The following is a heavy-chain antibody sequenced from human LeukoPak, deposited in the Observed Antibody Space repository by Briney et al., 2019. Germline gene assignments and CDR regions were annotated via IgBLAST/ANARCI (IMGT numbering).Heavy chain of an antibody. D-gene: IGHD3-10*01. Sequence: SGPTLVNPTQTLTLTCTFSGFSLSTSGMCVSWIRQPPGKALEWLALIDWDDDKYYSTSLKTRLTISKDTSKNQVVLTMTNMDPEDTATYYCARTPYYYGSGPLYYFDYWGQGTLVTVSS. CDR2: IDWDDDK. CDR3: ARTPYYYGSGPLYYFDY. V-gene: IGHV2-70*01. CDR1: GFSLSTSGMC. J-gene: IGHJ4*02.